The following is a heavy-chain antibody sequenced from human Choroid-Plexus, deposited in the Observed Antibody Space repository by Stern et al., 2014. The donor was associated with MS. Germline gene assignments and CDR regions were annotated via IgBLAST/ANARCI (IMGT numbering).Heavy chain of an antibody. CDR2: VSNDGSNK. CDR3: AKDRQYLTYFFDH. D-gene: IGHD2/OR15-2a*01. Sequence: VQLVESGGGVVQPGRPLRLSCVASGFTFGSCAIHWVRQAPGKGLEWEAGVSNDGSNKYYADSVKGRFTISRDNSQNTLYMQMSSLRPEDTAVYYCAKDRQYLTYFFDHWGQGSLVTVSS. J-gene: IGHJ5*02. V-gene: IGHV3-30*18. CDR1: GFTFGSCA.